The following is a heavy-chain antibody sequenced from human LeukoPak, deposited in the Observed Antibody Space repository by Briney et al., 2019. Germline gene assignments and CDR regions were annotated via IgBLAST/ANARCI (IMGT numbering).Heavy chain of an antibody. CDR2: INNEGTGT. CDR3: ARGSSSWRNAFDI. CDR1: GVTFSSYL. D-gene: IGHD6-13*01. V-gene: IGHV3-74*01. J-gene: IGHJ3*02. Sequence: AGSLRLSCAASGVTFSSYLRHWVRQAPGKGLVWVSRINNEGTGTSYADSVKGGFTISTDNANNTLDLQMNSLRAEDTAVYYCARGSSSWRNAFDIWGQGTMVTVSS.